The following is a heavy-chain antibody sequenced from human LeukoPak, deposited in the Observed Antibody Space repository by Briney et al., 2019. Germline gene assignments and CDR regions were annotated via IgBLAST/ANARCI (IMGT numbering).Heavy chain of an antibody. CDR1: GFTFSSYA. CDR2: ISYDGSNK. CDR3: ARVRSGDRDFDY. J-gene: IGHJ4*02. Sequence: PGGSLRLSCAASGFTFSSYAMSWVRQAPGKGLEWVAVISYDGSNKYYADSVKGRFTISRDNAKNSLYLQMNSLRAEDTAVYYCARVRSGDRDFDYWGQGTLVTVSS. D-gene: IGHD4-17*01. V-gene: IGHV3-30*03.